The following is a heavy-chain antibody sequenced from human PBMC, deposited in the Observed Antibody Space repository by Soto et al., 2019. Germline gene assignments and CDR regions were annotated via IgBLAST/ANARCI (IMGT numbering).Heavy chain of an antibody. CDR1: GGTFSSYA. V-gene: IGHV1-69*13. CDR3: ARVGSSGSYARMYFDY. J-gene: IGHJ4*02. D-gene: IGHD1-26*01. Sequence: ASVKVSCKASGGTFSSYAISWVRQAPGQGLEWMGGIIPIFGTANYAQKFQGRVTITADESTSTAYMELSSLRSEDTAVYYCARVGSSGSYARMYFDYWGQGTLVTVSS. CDR2: IIPIFGTA.